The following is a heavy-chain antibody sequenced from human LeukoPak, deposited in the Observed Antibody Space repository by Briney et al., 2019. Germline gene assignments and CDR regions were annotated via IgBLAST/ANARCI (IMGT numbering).Heavy chain of an antibody. CDR1: GGSISSGSYY. CDR3: SREGLDSYGSYYYYYDMNV. CDR2: VYTSGST. V-gene: IGHV4-61*02. J-gene: IGHJ6*03. Sequence: SETLSLTCTVSGGSISSGSYYWSWIRQPAGKGLEWIGRVYTSGSTNYNPSLKSRVTISVDTSKNQFSLKLSSVTAADTAVYYCSREGLDSYGSYYYYYDMNVWGKGTTVTVSS. D-gene: IGHD5-18*01.